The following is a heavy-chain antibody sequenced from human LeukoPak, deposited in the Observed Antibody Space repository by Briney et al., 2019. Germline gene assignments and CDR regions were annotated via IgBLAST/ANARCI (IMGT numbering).Heavy chain of an antibody. CDR3: AADLLAGAVTTSG. J-gene: IGHJ4*02. CDR1: GFTFTSSA. CDR2: IVVGSGNT. D-gene: IGHD4-17*01. Sequence: ASVKVSCKASGFTFTSSAVQWVRQARGQRLEWIGWIVVGSGNTNYAQKFQERVTITRDMSTSTAYMELSSLRSEDTAVYYCAADLLAGAVTTSGRGQGTLVTVSS. V-gene: IGHV1-58*01.